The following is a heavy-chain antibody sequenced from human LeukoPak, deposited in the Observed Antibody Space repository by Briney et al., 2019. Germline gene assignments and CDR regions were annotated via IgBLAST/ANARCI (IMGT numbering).Heavy chain of an antibody. J-gene: IGHJ4*02. CDR2: TSYDGSNK. D-gene: IGHD2/OR15-2a*01. Sequence: GGSLRLSCAASGFAFSTYGMHWVRQAPGKGLDWVAVTSYDGSNKHYADSVKGRFTISRDNSKNTVYLQMNGLRAEDTAVYYCAKELYGHSTFESWGQGTLVTVSS. CDR1: GFAFSTYG. CDR3: AKELYGHSTFES. V-gene: IGHV3-30*18.